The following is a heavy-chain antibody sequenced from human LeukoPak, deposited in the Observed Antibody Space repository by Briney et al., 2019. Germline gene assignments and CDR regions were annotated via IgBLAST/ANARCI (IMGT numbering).Heavy chain of an antibody. CDR3: ARDSAIAVGYFDC. CDR2: INPSGGST. V-gene: IGHV1-46*01. CDR1: GYTFTSYY. D-gene: IGHD6-19*01. J-gene: IGHJ4*02. Sequence: ASVKVSCKASGYTFTSYYMHWVRQAPGQGLEWMGIINPSGGSTSYAQKFQGRVTMTRDTSPSTVYMQLSSLRSEDPAAYDCARDSAIAVGYFDCGGQGTLIAVSS.